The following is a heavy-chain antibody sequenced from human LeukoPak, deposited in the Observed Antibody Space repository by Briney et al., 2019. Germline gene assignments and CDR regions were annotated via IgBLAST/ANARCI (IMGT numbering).Heavy chain of an antibody. CDR3: ARDGYCSSTSCYTFDP. V-gene: IGHV1-2*02. Sequence: GASAKVSCKASGYTFTGYYMHWVRQAPGQGLEWMGWINPNSGGTNYAQKFQGRVTMTRDTSISTAYMELSRLRSDDTAVYYCARDGYCSSTSCYTFDPWGQGTLVTVSS. J-gene: IGHJ5*02. CDR1: GYTFTGYY. D-gene: IGHD2-2*03. CDR2: INPNSGGT.